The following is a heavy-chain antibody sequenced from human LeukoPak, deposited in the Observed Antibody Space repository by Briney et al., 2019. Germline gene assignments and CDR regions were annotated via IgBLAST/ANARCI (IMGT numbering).Heavy chain of an antibody. J-gene: IGHJ4*02. CDR2: MSAYNGKT. D-gene: IGHD2-15*01. CDR3: ARVGSCSGSSRTWVCDS. V-gene: IGHV1-18*01. CDR1: GYTFTIYG. Sequence: ASVKVSCKASGYTFTIYGISWGRQAPGQGLEWVGWMSAYNGKTNYAQKLQGRVAMTTDTSTSTASMELRSMRSADTAVYYCARVGSCSGSSRTWVCDSWGQGTLVTVSS.